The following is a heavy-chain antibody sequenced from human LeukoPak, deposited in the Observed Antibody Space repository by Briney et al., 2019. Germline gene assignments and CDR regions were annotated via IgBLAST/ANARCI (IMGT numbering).Heavy chain of an antibody. CDR3: ARINYDSSGYVDY. V-gene: IGHV5-51*01. CDR1: GYSFTIYC. Sequence: GESLKISCKGSGYSFTIYCIGWARQMPGKGLEWMGIIYPCDSDTRYSPSFQSQVTISADKSIRTAFKQWGGLKASDTAMYYCARINYDSSGYVDYWGQGTLVTVSS. CDR2: IYPCDSDT. J-gene: IGHJ4*02. D-gene: IGHD3-22*01.